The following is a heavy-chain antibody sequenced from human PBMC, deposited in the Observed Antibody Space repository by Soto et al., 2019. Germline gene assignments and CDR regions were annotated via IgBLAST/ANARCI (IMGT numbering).Heavy chain of an antibody. V-gene: IGHV3-48*01. Sequence: EVQLVESGGGLVQPGGSLRLSCAASGFTFSSYSMNWVRQAPGKGLEWVSYISSSSSTIYYADSVKGRFTISRDNAKNLLYLQMNSLRAEDTAVYYCARDKEGYSYGTGDYYYYMDVWGKGTTVTVSS. J-gene: IGHJ6*03. D-gene: IGHD5-18*01. CDR3: ARDKEGYSYGTGDYYYYMDV. CDR2: ISSSSSTI. CDR1: GFTFSSYS.